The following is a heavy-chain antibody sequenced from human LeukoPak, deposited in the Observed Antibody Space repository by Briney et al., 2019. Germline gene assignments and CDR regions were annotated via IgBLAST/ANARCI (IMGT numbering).Heavy chain of an antibody. J-gene: IGHJ4*02. Sequence: GGSLRLSCAASGSTFSSYSMNWVRQAPGKGLEWVSSISSSSSYIYYADSVKGRFTISRDNAKNSLYLQMNSLRAEDTAVYYCARADTAMAAADYWGQGTLVTVSS. CDR2: ISSSSSYI. D-gene: IGHD5-18*01. CDR1: GSTFSSYS. V-gene: IGHV3-21*01. CDR3: ARADTAMAAADY.